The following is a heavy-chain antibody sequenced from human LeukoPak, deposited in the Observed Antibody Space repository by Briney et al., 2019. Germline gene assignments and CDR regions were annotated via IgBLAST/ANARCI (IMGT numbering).Heavy chain of an antibody. D-gene: IGHD3-9*01. J-gene: IGHJ4*02. V-gene: IGHV1-8*01. CDR3: ARGRTYYDILTELWDY. CDR1: GYTFTSYD. CDR2: MNPNSGNT. Sequence: ASVKVSCKASGYTFTSYDINWVRQATGQGLEWMGWMNPNSGNTGYAQKFQGRVTMTRNTSISTAYMELSSLRSEDTAVYYCARGRTYYDILTELWDYWGQGTLVTVSS.